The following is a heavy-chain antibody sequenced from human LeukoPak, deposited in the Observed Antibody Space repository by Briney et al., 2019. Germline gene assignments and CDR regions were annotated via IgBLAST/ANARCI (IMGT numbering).Heavy chain of an antibody. D-gene: IGHD2-15*01. J-gene: IGHJ4*02. CDR2: INPNSGGT. CDR3: ARGFYCSGGSCYYFDY. V-gene: IGHV1-2*02. CDR1: GYTFTGYY. Sequence: GASVTVSCKASGYTFTGYYMHWVRQAPGQGLEWMGWINPNSGGTNYAQKLQGRVTMTRDTSISTAYMELSRLKSDDTAVYYCARGFYCSGGSCYYFDYWGQGTLVTVSS.